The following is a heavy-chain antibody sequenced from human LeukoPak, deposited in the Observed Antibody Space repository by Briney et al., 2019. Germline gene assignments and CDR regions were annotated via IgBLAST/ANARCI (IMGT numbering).Heavy chain of an antibody. D-gene: IGHD3-22*01. V-gene: IGHV4-39*01. CDR2: MYYSGST. Sequence: SETLSLTCTVSGGSISSSSYYWGWIRQPPGKGLEWIGSMYYSGSTYYNPSLKSRVTISVDTSKNQFSLKLSSVTAADTAVYYCARPVYDSSGYYFFPLMDVWGQGTTVTVSS. J-gene: IGHJ6*02. CDR1: GGSISSSSYY. CDR3: ARPVYDSSGYYFFPLMDV.